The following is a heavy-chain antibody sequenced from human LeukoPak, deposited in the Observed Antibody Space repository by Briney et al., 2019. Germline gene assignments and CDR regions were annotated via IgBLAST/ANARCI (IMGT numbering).Heavy chain of an antibody. CDR2: ISGSGGST. D-gene: IGHD1-26*01. Sequence: GGSLRLSCAASGFTFSSYGMHWVRQAPGKGLEWVSAISGSGGSTYYADSVKGRFTISRDNSKNTLYLQMNSLRAEDTAVYYCAKARSGSYYRDAFDIWGQGTMVTVSS. CDR3: AKARSGSYYRDAFDI. J-gene: IGHJ3*02. CDR1: GFTFSSYG. V-gene: IGHV3-23*01.